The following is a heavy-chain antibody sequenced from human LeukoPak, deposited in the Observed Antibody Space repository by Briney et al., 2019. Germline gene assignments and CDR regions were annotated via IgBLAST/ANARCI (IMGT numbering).Heavy chain of an antibody. V-gene: IGHV3-21*01. Sequence: GGSLRLSCAASGFTLSIYSMNWVPQAPGKGLEWVSSISSSSSHLYYADSVKGRFTISRDNSKNSLYLQMNSLRAEDTAVYYCAREARFDPWGQGTLVTVSS. CDR3: AREARFDP. CDR2: ISSSSSHL. CDR1: GFTLSIYS. J-gene: IGHJ5*02.